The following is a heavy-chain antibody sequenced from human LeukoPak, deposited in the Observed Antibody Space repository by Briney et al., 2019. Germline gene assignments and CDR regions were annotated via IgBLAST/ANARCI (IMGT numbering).Heavy chain of an antibody. Sequence: GRSLRLSCAASGFTFSSYGMHWFRQAPGKGLKWVAVISYDGSNKYYADSVKGRFTISRDNSKNTLYLQMNSLRAEDTAVYYCAKDWRALIAAAGMNYWGQGTLVTVSS. CDR1: GFTFSSYG. V-gene: IGHV3-30*18. D-gene: IGHD6-13*01. CDR3: AKDWRALIAAAGMNY. CDR2: ISYDGSNK. J-gene: IGHJ4*02.